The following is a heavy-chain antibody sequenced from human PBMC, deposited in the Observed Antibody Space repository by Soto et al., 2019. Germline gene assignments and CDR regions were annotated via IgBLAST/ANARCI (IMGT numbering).Heavy chain of an antibody. V-gene: IGHV3-30*18. D-gene: IGHD2-21*02. CDR3: AKDGTACGGDCYTQDY. CDR1: GFTFSSYG. CDR2: ISYDGSNK. J-gene: IGHJ4*02. Sequence: SLRLSCAASGFTFSSYGMHWVRQAPGKGLEWVAVISYDGSNKYYADSVKGRFTISRDNSKNTLYLQMNSLRAEDTAVYYCAKDGTACGGDCYTQDYWGQGTLVTVSS.